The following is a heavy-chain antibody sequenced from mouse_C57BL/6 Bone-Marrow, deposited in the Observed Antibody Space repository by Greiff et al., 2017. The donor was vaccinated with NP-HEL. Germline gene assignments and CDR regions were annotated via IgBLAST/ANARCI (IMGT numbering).Heavy chain of an antibody. CDR3: ARDWYFDV. J-gene: IGHJ1*03. Sequence: DVHLVESGGGLVQPGGSLKLSCAASGFTFSDYGMAWVRQAPRKGPEWVAFISNLAYSIYYADTVTGRFTISRENAKNTLYLEMSSRRSEDTAMYYCARDWYFDVWGTGTTVTVSS. CDR1: GFTFSDYG. V-gene: IGHV5-15*01. CDR2: ISNLAYSI.